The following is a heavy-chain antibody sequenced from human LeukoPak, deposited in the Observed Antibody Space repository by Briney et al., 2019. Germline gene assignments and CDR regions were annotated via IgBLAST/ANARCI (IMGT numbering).Heavy chain of an antibody. CDR2: INHSGST. J-gene: IGHJ4*02. Sequence: PSETPSLTCAAYGGSFSGYYWSWIRQPPGKGLERIGEINHSGSTNYNPSLKSRVTISVDTSKNQFSLKLSSVTAADTAVYYCARSDSSGYYYDYWGQGTLVTVSS. D-gene: IGHD3-22*01. CDR3: ARSDSSGYYYDY. V-gene: IGHV4-34*01. CDR1: GGSFSGYY.